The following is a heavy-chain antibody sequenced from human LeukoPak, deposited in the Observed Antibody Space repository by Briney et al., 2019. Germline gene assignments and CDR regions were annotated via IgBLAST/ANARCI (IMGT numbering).Heavy chain of an antibody. CDR2: FDPEDGET. Sequence: ASVKVSCKVSGYTLTELSMHWVRQAPGKGLEWMGGFDPEDGETIYAQKFQGRVTMTEDTSTDTAYMELSSLRSEDTAVYYCATSLTLHSGSYYYFDYWGQGTLVTVSS. J-gene: IGHJ4*02. CDR1: GYTLTELS. V-gene: IGHV1-24*01. CDR3: ATSLTLHSGSYYYFDY. D-gene: IGHD1-26*01.